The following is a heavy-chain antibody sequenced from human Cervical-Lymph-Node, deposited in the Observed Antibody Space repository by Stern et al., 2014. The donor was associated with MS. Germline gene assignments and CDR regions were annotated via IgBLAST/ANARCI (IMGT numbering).Heavy chain of an antibody. V-gene: IGHV1-2*04. CDR2: INPNSGGT. D-gene: IGHD6-19*01. Sequence: VQLVESRAEVKKPGASVKVSCKASGYTFTGYYMHWVRQAPGQGLEWMGWINPNSGGTNYAQKFQGWVTMTRDTSISTAYMELSRLRSDDTAVYYCARDIAVAEYGMDVWGQGTTVTVSS. CDR1: GYTFTGYY. J-gene: IGHJ6*02. CDR3: ARDIAVAEYGMDV.